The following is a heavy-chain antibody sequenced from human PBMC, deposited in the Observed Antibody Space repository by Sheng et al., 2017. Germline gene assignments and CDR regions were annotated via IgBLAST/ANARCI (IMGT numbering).Heavy chain of an antibody. Sequence: EVQLVETGGGLIQPGGSLRLSCAASGFTVSSNYMSWVRQAPGKGLEWVSVIYSGGSTYYADSVKGRFTISRDNSKNTLYLQMNSLRAEDTAVYYCARVADSSSLSYFDYWGQGTLV. CDR2: IYSGGST. CDR1: GFTVSSNY. D-gene: IGHD6-6*01. J-gene: IGHJ4*02. V-gene: IGHV3-53*02. CDR3: ARVADSSSLSYFDY.